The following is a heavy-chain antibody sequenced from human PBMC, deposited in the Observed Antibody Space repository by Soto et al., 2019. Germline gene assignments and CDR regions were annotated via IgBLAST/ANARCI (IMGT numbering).Heavy chain of an antibody. CDR2: IYHSGST. D-gene: IGHD2-15*01. V-gene: IGHV4-38-2*01. Sequence: SETLSLTCAVSGYSISSGYYWGWIRQPPGKGLEWIGSIYHSGSTYYNPSLKSRVTISVDTSKNQFSLKLSSVTAADTAVYYCARGGNLEYRRLNCFDPWGQGTLVTVSS. CDR1: GYSISSGYY. CDR3: ARGGNLEYRRLNCFDP. J-gene: IGHJ5*02.